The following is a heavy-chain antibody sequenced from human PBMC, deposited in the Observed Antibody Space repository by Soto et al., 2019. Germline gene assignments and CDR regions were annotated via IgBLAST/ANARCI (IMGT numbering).Heavy chain of an antibody. Sequence: GGSLRLSCVASGLTFGSRAMTWVRQAPGEGLQWVSTITDTGGDAKYADSGRGRFVISRDNSKKTLYLQMTSLTAEDSAMYYCARGSTDSYPGGRVFDFWGRGTLVTVSS. CDR3: ARGSTDSYPGGRVFDF. J-gene: IGHJ4*02. CDR2: ITDTGGDA. V-gene: IGHV3-23*01. D-gene: IGHD2-21*01. CDR1: GLTFGSRA.